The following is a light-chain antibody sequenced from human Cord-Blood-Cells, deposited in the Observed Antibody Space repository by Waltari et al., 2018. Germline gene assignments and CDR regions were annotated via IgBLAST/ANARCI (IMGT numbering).Light chain of an antibody. J-gene: IGKJ4*01. CDR2: GAS. CDR3: QQYGSSPGT. Sequence: EIVLTQSPGTLSLSPGARATLSRRASQSVSSSHLAWYQQKPGQAPRLLIYGASSSATGIPDRFSGSGSGTDFTLTISRLEPEDFAVYYCQQYGSSPGTFGGGTKVEIK. CDR1: QSVSSSH. V-gene: IGKV3-20*01.